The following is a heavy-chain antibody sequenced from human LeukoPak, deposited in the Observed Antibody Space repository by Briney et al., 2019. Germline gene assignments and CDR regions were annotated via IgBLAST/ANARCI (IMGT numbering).Heavy chain of an antibody. D-gene: IGHD6-19*01. Sequence: PWGSLRLSCAASGFDFSTYAINWVRQAPGKGLEWVSSISTMSNYIFYADSVKGRFTISRDNAKNMLYLQMNSLRAEDTAVYYCAKNPYSSGWSLPTLGAFDIWGQGTMVTVSS. J-gene: IGHJ3*02. CDR3: AKNPYSSGWSLPTLGAFDI. CDR2: ISTMSNYI. V-gene: IGHV3-21*04. CDR1: GFDFSTYA.